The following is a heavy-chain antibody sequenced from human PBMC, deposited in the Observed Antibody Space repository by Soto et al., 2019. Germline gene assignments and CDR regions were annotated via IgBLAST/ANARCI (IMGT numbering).Heavy chain of an antibody. CDR1: GFTFSSYA. J-gene: IGHJ6*03. CDR3: AGGYMVRDTYYYYYMDV. D-gene: IGHD3-10*01. Sequence: GGFLRLSCAASGFTFSSYAMSWVRQAPGKGLEWVSAISGSGGSTYYADSVKGRFTISRDNSKNTLYLQMNSLRAEDTAVYYCAGGYMVRDTYYYYYMDVWGKGTTVTVSS. V-gene: IGHV3-23*01. CDR2: ISGSGGST.